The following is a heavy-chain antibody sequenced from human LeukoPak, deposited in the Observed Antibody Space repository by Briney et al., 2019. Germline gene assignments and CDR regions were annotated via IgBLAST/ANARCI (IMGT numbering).Heavy chain of an antibody. CDR1: GFTFSSYS. J-gene: IGHJ4*02. D-gene: IGHD3-22*01. V-gene: IGHV3-66*01. CDR3: ARGADSSGYYPFDY. CDR2: IYSGGST. Sequence: GGSLRLSCAASGFTFSSYSMNWVRQAPGKGLGWVSVIYSGGSTYYADSVKGRFTISRDNSKNTLYLQMNSLRAEDTAVYYCARGADSSGYYPFDYWGQGTLVTVSS.